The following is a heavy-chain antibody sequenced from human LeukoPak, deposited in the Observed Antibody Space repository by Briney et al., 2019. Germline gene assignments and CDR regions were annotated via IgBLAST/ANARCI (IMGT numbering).Heavy chain of an antibody. D-gene: IGHD3-10*01. CDR1: GGTFSSYA. V-gene: IGHV1-69*13. J-gene: IGHJ4*02. CDR3: ARGPTRITMVRGAPDYYFDY. CDR2: IIPIFGTA. Sequence: SVKVSCKASGGTFSSYAISWVRQAPGQGLEWMGGIIPIFGTANYAQKFQGRVTITADEPTSTAYMELSSPRSEDTAVYYCARGPTRITMVRGAPDYYFDYWGQGTLVTVSS.